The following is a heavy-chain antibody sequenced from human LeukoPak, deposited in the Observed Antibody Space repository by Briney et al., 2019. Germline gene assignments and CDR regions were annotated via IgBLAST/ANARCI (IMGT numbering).Heavy chain of an antibody. CDR1: GFTVSSNY. J-gene: IGHJ4*02. Sequence: NPGGSLRLSCTASGFTVSSNYMSWVRQAPGKGLEWVGRIKSKTDGGTTDYAAPVKGRFTISRDDSKNTLYLQMNSLKTEDTAVYYCTTGTTNYYDSIHPGGDYWGQGTLVTVSS. CDR2: IKSKTDGGTT. V-gene: IGHV3-15*01. CDR3: TTGTTNYYDSIHPGGDY. D-gene: IGHD3-22*01.